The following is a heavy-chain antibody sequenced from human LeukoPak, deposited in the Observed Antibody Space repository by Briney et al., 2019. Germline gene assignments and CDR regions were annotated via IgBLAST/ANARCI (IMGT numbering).Heavy chain of an antibody. Sequence: ASVKVSCKASGYTFTSYYMHWVRQAPGQGLEWMGIINPSGGSTSYAQKFQGRVTITADKSTSTAYMELSSLRSEDTAVYYCARDRRRYCSGGSCYRDAFDIWGQGTMVTVSS. D-gene: IGHD2-15*01. V-gene: IGHV1-46*01. CDR2: INPSGGST. CDR3: ARDRRRYCSGGSCYRDAFDI. CDR1: GYTFTSYY. J-gene: IGHJ3*02.